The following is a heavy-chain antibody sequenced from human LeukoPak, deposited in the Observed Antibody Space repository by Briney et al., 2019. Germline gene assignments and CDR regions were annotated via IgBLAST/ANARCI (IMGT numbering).Heavy chain of an antibody. CDR2: IRYDGSDK. CDR3: PKDRSYEF. Sequence: GGSLRLSCAASGFTFTNYDMHWVRQAPGKGLEWVALIRYDGSDKYYTDSVKGRFIISRDNSKNTLYLQMNSLRAEDTAVYYCPKDRSYEFWGQGTLVTVSS. J-gene: IGHJ4*02. V-gene: IGHV3-30*02. CDR1: GFTFTNYD. D-gene: IGHD3-22*01.